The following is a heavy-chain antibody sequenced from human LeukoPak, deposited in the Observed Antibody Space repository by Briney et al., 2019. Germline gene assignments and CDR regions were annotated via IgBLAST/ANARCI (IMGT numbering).Heavy chain of an antibody. J-gene: IGHJ5*02. CDR2: INHSGST. Sequence: PSETLPLTCAVYGGSFSGYYWSWIRQPPGKGLEWIGEINHSGSTNYNPSLKSRVTISVDTSKNQFSLKLSSVTAADTAVYYCARRPAATRTNWFDPWGQGTLVTVSS. D-gene: IGHD2-15*01. CDR3: ARRPAATRTNWFDP. CDR1: GGSFSGYY. V-gene: IGHV4-34*01.